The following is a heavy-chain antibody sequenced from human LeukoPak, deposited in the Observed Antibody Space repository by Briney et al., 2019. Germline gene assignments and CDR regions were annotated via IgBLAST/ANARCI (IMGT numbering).Heavy chain of an antibody. J-gene: IGHJ5*02. Sequence: GGSLRLSCAASGMTFRSHWMTWVRQTTGKGLEWLATIKSDGSEIYYLDSVKGRFTIPRDNAKNSLYLQMNSLRADDSAVYYCARYCTFRTCSATQFDAWGQGTLVTVSS. D-gene: IGHD2-8*01. CDR2: IKSDGSEI. CDR3: ARYCTFRTCSATQFDA. CDR1: GMTFRSHW. V-gene: IGHV3-7*01.